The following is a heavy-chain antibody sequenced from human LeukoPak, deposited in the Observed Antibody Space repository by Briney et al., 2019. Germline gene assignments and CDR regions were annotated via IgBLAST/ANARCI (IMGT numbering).Heavy chain of an antibody. CDR1: GFSFSSYW. CDR3: ARLLIPEDAFDI. V-gene: IGHV3-7*01. D-gene: IGHD1-26*01. CDR2: IKQDGSEK. Sequence: PGGSLRLSCAASGFSFSSYWMSWVRQAPGKGLEWVANIKQDGSEKYYVHSVKGRFTISRDNAKNSLYLQMNSLRAEDTAVFYCARLLIPEDAFDIWGQGTVVTVSS. J-gene: IGHJ3*02.